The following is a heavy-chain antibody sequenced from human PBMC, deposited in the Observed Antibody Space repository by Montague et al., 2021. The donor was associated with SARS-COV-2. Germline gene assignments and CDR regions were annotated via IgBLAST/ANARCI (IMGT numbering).Heavy chain of an antibody. V-gene: IGHV2-70*11. D-gene: IGHD6-13*01. CDR1: GFSLSTSGMC. J-gene: IGHJ4*02. CDR2: IDWGDDK. Sequence: PELVKPTQTLTLTCTFSGFSLSTSGMCVSWIRQPPGKALEWLARIDWGDDKYYSTSLKTRLTISKDTSKNQVVLTTTNMDPVDTATYYCAREIAAAGPALDYWGQGTLVTVSS. CDR3: AREIAAAGPALDY.